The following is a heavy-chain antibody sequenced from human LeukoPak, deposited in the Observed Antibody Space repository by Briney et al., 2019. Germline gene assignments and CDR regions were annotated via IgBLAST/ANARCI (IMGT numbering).Heavy chain of an antibody. V-gene: IGHV4-59*01. D-gene: IGHD6-13*01. CDR3: ARGYGSSWYYFDY. CDR2: IYYSGST. J-gene: IGHJ4*02. Sequence: SETLSLTCTVSGGSISTYYWSWIRQPPGKGLEWIGYIYYSGSTNHNPSLKSRVTISVDTSKNQFSLRLSSVTAADTAVYYCARGYGSSWYYFDYWGQGTLSPSP. CDR1: GGSISTYY.